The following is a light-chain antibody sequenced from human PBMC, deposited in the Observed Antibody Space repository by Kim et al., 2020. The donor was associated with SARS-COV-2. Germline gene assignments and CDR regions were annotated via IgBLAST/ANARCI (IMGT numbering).Light chain of an antibody. CDR2: KDS. Sequence: VAPGQTARITCSGDVLAKKYARWFQQKPGQAPVLVIYKDSARPSGIPERFSGSSSGTTVTLTISGAQVEDGADYYCYSAAGNKGVFGTGTKVTVL. J-gene: IGLJ1*01. CDR3: YSAAGNKGV. V-gene: IGLV3-27*01. CDR1: VLAKKY.